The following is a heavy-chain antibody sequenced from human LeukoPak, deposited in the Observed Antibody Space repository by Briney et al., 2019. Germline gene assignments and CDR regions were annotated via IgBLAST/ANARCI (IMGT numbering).Heavy chain of an antibody. CDR1: GFTFSSYA. CDR2: ISGGGGST. D-gene: IGHD3-3*01. V-gene: IGHV3-23*01. J-gene: IGHJ4*02. CDR3: AKGAELRFLEWLSNPKYYFDY. Sequence: GGSLRLSCAASGFTFSSYAMSWVRQAPGKGLEWVSAISGGGGSTYYADSVKGRFTISRDNSKNTLYLQMNSLRAEDTAVYYCAKGAELRFLEWLSNPKYYFDYWGQGTLVTVSS.